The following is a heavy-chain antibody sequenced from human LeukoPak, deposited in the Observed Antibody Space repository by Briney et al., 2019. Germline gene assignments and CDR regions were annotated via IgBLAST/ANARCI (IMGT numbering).Heavy chain of an antibody. Sequence: GGSLRLSCAASGFTFSSYEMNCVRQAPGKGLEWVSYISSSGSTIYYADSVKGRFTISRDNAKNSLYLQMNSLRAEDTAVYYCARDSYGYMDVWGKGTTVTISS. J-gene: IGHJ6*03. CDR3: ARDSYGYMDV. V-gene: IGHV3-48*03. CDR2: ISSSGSTI. D-gene: IGHD4-17*01. CDR1: GFTFSSYE.